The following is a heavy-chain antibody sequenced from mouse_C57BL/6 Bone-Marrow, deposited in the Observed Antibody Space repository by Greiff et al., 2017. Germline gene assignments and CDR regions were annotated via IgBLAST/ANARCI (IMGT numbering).Heavy chain of an antibody. CDR2: IYPGSGST. V-gene: IGHV1-55*01. CDR3: ARSGYYGYDGAY. J-gene: IGHJ3*01. CDR1: GYTFTSYW. D-gene: IGHD2-2*01. Sequence: QVHVKQPGAELVKPGASVKMSCKASGYTFTSYWITWVKQRPGQGLEWIGDIYPGSGSTNYNEKFKSKATLTVDTSSSTAYMQLSSLTSDDSAVYYCARSGYYGYDGAYCCQGTLVTVSA.